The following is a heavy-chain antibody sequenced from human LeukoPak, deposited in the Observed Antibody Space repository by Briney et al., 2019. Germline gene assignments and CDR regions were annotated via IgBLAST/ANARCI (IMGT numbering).Heavy chain of an antibody. CDR2: IYYSGST. Sequence: SETLSLTCTVSGGSISSYYWSWIRQPPGKGLEWIGYIYYSGSTNYNPSLKSRVTISVDTSKNQFSLKLSSVTAADTAVYYCARDDSSGYYVDYWGQEPWSPSPQ. J-gene: IGHJ4*01. V-gene: IGHV4-59*01. D-gene: IGHD3-22*01. CDR3: ARDDSSGYYVDY. CDR1: GGSISSYY.